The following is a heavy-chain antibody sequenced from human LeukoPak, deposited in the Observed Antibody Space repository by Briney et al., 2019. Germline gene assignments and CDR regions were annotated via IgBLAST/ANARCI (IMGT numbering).Heavy chain of an antibody. D-gene: IGHD5-12*01. CDR2: TNPNSGNA. J-gene: IGHJ5*02. CDR1: GYTFTSYD. CDR3: ATGHSSAYDSCDT. Sequence: ASVKVSCKASGYTFTSYDINWVRQAAGQGLEWMGWTNPNSGNAAYAQKFQGRVTMTSNTSRTTAYMELSSLRSEDTAVYYCATGHSSAYDSCDTWGQGTLVTVSS. V-gene: IGHV1-8*01.